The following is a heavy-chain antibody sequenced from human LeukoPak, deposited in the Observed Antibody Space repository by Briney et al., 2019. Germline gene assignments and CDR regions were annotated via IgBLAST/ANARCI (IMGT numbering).Heavy chain of an antibody. V-gene: IGHV3-30-3*01. CDR3: AREGYGDFPFDY. D-gene: IGHD4-17*01. CDR1: GFTFSSYA. J-gene: IGHJ4*02. CDR2: ISYDGSNK. Sequence: PGGSLRLSCAASGFTFSSYAMHWVRQAPGKGLEWVAVISYDGSNKYYADSVKGRFTISRDNSKNTLYLQMNSLRAEDTALYYCAREGYGDFPFDYWGQGTLVTVSS.